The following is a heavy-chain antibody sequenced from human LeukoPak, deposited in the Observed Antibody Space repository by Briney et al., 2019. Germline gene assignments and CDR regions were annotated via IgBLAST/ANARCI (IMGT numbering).Heavy chain of an antibody. CDR1: GGTFSSYA. CDR3: ARSGASGYDYDWFDP. Sequence: GASVKVSCKASGGTFSSYAISWVRQAPGQGLEWMGWISAYNGNTNYAQKLQGRVTMTTDTSTSTAYMELRSLRSDDAAVYYCARSGASGYDYDWFDPWGQGTLVTVSS. V-gene: IGHV1-18*01. J-gene: IGHJ5*02. D-gene: IGHD5-12*01. CDR2: ISAYNGNT.